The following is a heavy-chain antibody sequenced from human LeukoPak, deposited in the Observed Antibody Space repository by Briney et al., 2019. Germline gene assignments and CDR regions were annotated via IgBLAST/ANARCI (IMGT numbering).Heavy chain of an antibody. D-gene: IGHD3-22*01. J-gene: IGHJ4*02. V-gene: IGHV3-53*01. CDR2: IYSSGSA. CDR1: GFTVSSNY. Sequence: GGSLRLSCAASGFTVSSNYMSWVRQAPGKGLEWVSVIYSSGSAYHADSVKGRFTISRDNSKNTLYLQMNSLRAEDTAVYYCARDHGGDSTAYTDYWGQGTLVTVSS. CDR3: ARDHGGDSTAYTDY.